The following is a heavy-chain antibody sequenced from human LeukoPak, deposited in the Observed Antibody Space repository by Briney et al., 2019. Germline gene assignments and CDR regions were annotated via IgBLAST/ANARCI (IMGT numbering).Heavy chain of an antibody. CDR3: ARELGYCSSTSCYQYAFDI. J-gene: IGHJ3*02. D-gene: IGHD2-2*01. V-gene: IGHV3-74*01. CDR1: GFTFSSYW. Sequence: GGSLRLSCAASGFTFSSYWMHWVRQAPGNGLVWVSRINSDGSSTIYADSVKGRFTISRDNAKNTLYLQMNSLRAEDTAVYYCARELGYCSSTSCYQYAFDIWGQGTMVTVSS. CDR2: INSDGSST.